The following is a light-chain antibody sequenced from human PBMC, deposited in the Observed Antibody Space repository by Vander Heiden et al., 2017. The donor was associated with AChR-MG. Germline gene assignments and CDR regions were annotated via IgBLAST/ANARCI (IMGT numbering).Light chain of an antibody. J-gene: IGLJ3*02. CDR1: SSHIGAGYD. CDR2: GNN. V-gene: IGLV1-40*01. CDR3: QSYDRSLSVWV. Sequence: SVLTQPPSVSGASGQRLTIPCSGTSSHIGAGYDVHWYQQLPGRAPKIRILGNNNRPSGVPDRFSGSKSGASASLAITGLQLEDEADYYCQSYDRSLSVWVFGGGTKLTVL.